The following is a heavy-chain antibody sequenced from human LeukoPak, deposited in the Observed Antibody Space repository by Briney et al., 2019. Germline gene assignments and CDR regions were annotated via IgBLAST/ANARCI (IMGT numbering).Heavy chain of an antibody. CDR3: ARENDFGYYYYGMDV. Sequence: PSETLSLTCTVPGGSISSYYWSWIRQPPGKGLEWIGYIYYSGSTNYNPSLKSRVTISVDTSKNQFSLKLSSVTAADTAVYYCARENDFGYYYYGMDVWGQGTTVTVSS. V-gene: IGHV4-59*01. CDR1: GGSISSYY. J-gene: IGHJ6*02. CDR2: IYYSGST. D-gene: IGHD3-3*01.